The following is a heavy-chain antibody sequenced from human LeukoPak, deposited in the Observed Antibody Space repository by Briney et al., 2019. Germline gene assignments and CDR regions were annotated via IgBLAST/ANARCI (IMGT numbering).Heavy chain of an antibody. V-gene: IGHV4-39*01. D-gene: IGHD5-12*01. CDR3: ARHPTADSGYDYYFYYYYMDV. CDR2: IYYSGGT. CDR1: GGSISSFYWSWFY. Sequence: SETLSLTCTVSGGSISSFYWSWFYWSWIRQPPGKGLEWIGTIYYSGGTYYNPSLRSRVSISVDTSKNQFSLKVISVTAADTAVYYCARHPTADSGYDYYFYYYYMDVWGKGTTVTISS. J-gene: IGHJ6*03.